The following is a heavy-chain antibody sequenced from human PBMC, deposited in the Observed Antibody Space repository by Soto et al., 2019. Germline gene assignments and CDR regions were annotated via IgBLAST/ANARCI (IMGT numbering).Heavy chain of an antibody. CDR3: ARDPLEGYYDSSGYWVGNS. CDR1: GGTFSSYA. CDR2: IIPIFGTA. Sequence: QVQLVQSGAEVKKPGSSVKVSCKASGGTFSSYAISWVRQAPGQGLEWMGGIIPIFGTANYARKFQGRVRITADESTSTAYMELSSLRSEDTAVYYCARDPLEGYYDSSGYWVGNSWGQGTLVTVSS. V-gene: IGHV1-69*01. J-gene: IGHJ5*02. D-gene: IGHD3-22*01.